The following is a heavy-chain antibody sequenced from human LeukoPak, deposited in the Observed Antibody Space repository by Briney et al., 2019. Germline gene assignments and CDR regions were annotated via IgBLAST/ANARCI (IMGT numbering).Heavy chain of an antibody. D-gene: IGHD6-6*01. CDR3: ARGPSGQLAGKYFQH. Sequence: SQTLSLTCAISGDSVSSDSAGWNWIRQSPSRGLEWLGRTYYRSKWYNDYAVSVKSRLTINPDTSKNQFSLQLNSVTPEDTAVYYCARGPSGQLAGKYFQHWGQGTLVTVSS. V-gene: IGHV6-1*01. CDR2: TYYRSKWYN. CDR1: GDSVSSDSAG. J-gene: IGHJ1*01.